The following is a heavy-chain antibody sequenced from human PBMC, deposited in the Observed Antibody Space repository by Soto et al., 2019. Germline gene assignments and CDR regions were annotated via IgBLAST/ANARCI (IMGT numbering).Heavy chain of an antibody. J-gene: IGHJ5*02. V-gene: IGHV4-59*01. Sequence: SETQSLTCTVSGGSISSYYWSWIRQPPGKGLEWIGYIYYSGSTNYNPSLKSRVTISVDTSKNQFSLKLSSVTAADTAVYYCARGGIAVAGTYWFDPWGQGTLVTVSS. CDR2: IYYSGST. D-gene: IGHD6-19*01. CDR3: ARGGIAVAGTYWFDP. CDR1: GGSISSYY.